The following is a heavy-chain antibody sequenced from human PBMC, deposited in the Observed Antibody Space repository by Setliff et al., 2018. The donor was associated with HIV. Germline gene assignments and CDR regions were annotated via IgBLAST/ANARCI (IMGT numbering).Heavy chain of an antibody. Sequence: SETLSLTCDVYGGSFSGFYWTWIRQPPGKGLEWIGEINHSGNTSYNPSLNSRVLISVDTSKNQFSLKMLSVTAADTAVYYCARGLGHYGSGSSLPLGYWGQGTLVTVSS. CDR2: INHSGNT. CDR3: ARGLGHYGSGSSLPLGY. J-gene: IGHJ4*02. D-gene: IGHD3-10*01. CDR1: GGSFSGFY. V-gene: IGHV4-34*01.